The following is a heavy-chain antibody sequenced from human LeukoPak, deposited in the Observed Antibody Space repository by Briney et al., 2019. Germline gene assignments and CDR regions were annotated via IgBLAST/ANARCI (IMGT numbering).Heavy chain of an antibody. CDR3: ARDQAYDYVWGSYRY. D-gene: IGHD3-16*02. V-gene: IGHV1-2*02. Sequence: ASVKVSCKASGYTFTGYYMHWVRQAPGQGLEWMGWINPNSGGTNYAQKFQGRVAMTRDTSISTAYMELSRLRSDDTAVYYCARDQAYDYVWGSYRYWGQGTLVTVSS. CDR1: GYTFTGYY. J-gene: IGHJ4*02. CDR2: INPNSGGT.